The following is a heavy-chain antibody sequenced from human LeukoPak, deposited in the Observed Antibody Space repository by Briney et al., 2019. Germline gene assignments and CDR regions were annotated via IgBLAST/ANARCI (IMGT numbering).Heavy chain of an antibody. J-gene: IGHJ2*01. V-gene: IGHV4-34*01. D-gene: IGHD6-19*01. CDR1: GGSFSGYY. CDR3: AANSGWWRYFDL. CDR2: IKHSGST. Sequence: SETLSLTCAVYGGSFSGYYWSWIRQPPGKGLEWIGEIKHSGSTNYNPSLKSRVTISVDTSKNQFSLKLSSVTAADTAVYYCAANSGWWRYFDLWGRGTLVTVSS.